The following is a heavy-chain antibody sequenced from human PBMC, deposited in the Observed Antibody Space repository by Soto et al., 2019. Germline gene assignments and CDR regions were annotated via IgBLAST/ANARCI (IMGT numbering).Heavy chain of an antibody. CDR2: ISSSSSTT. J-gene: IGHJ4*02. D-gene: IGHD3-10*01. CDR3: ARDLGRYNYGFDED. Sequence: EVPLVESGGGLVQPGGSLRLSCVASGFNFSTYSMNWVRKAPGKGLEWVSYISSSSSTTYYVDSVKGRFTISRDNGKNSLYLQMNSLRADDTAVYYCARDLGRYNYGFDEDWGQGTLVTVSS. CDR1: GFNFSTYS. V-gene: IGHV3-48*01.